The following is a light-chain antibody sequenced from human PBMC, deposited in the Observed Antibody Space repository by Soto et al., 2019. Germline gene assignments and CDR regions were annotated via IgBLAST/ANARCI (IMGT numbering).Light chain of an antibody. Sequence: EIVLTQSPGTLSLSPGDRATLSCRASQSVSGYLAWYQQQPGQAPRLLIYGASNGATGIPDRFSGSGSGTDFTLTIRRLDPENSAVYYCHQYGRTFGGGTKVEI. CDR3: HQYGRT. CDR1: QSVSGY. J-gene: IGKJ4*01. CDR2: GAS. V-gene: IGKV3-20*01.